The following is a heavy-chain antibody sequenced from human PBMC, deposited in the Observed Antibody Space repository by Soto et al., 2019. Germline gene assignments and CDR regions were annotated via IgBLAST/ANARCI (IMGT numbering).Heavy chain of an antibody. D-gene: IGHD3-22*01. V-gene: IGHV4-31*03. CDR2: IYYSGST. J-gene: IGHJ5*02. CDR3: ARCRLWGSGYYSGWFDP. Sequence: QVQLQESGPGLVKPSQTLSLTCTVSGGSISSGGYYWSWIRQHPGKGLEWIGYIYYSGSTYYNPSLKSRVTISVDTSKNQCSLKLSSVTAADTAVYYCARCRLWGSGYYSGWFDPWGQGTLVTVSS. CDR1: GGSISSGGYY.